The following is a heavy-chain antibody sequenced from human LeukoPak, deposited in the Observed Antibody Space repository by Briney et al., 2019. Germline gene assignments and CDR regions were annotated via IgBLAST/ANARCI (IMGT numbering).Heavy chain of an antibody. CDR3: ARIDILTGYSYYYYGMDV. CDR1: GGSISSSSYY. J-gene: IGHJ6*02. Sequence: PSETLSLTCTVSGGSISSSSYYWGWFRQPPGKGLEWIGSIYYSGSTYYNPSLKSRVPISVDTSKNQFSLKLSSVTAADTAVYYCARIDILTGYSYYYYGMDVWGQGTTVTVSS. V-gene: IGHV4-39*01. D-gene: IGHD3-9*01. CDR2: IYYSGST.